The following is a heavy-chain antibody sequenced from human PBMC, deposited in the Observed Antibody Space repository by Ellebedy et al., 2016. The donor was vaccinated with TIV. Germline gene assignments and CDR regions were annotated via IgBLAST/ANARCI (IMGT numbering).Heavy chain of an antibody. V-gene: IGHV1-24*01. Sequence: ASVKVSXKVSGYTLTELSMHWVRQAPGKGLEWMGGFDPEDGETIYAQKFQGRVTMTEDTSTDTAYMELSSLRSEDTAVYYCATGYTLGYCSGGSCYSLDYWGQGTLVTVSS. CDR3: ATGYTLGYCSGGSCYSLDY. CDR2: FDPEDGET. D-gene: IGHD2-15*01. J-gene: IGHJ4*02. CDR1: GYTLTELS.